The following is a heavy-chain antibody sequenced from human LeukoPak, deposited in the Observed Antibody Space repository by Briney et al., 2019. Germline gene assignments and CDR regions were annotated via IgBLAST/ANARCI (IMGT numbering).Heavy chain of an antibody. V-gene: IGHV1-69*13. CDR3: AGGYYDSSGYYYGFDY. J-gene: IGHJ4*02. D-gene: IGHD3-22*01. CDR1: GGTFSSYA. Sequence: SVKVSCKASGGTFSSYAISWVRQAPGQGLEWMGGIIPIFGTADYAQKFQGRVTITADESTSTAYMELSSLRSEDTAVYYCAGGYYDSSGYYYGFDYWGQGTLVTVSS. CDR2: IIPIFGTA.